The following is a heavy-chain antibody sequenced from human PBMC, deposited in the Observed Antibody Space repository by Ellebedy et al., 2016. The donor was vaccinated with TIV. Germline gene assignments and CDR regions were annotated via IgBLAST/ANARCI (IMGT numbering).Heavy chain of an antibody. V-gene: IGHV3-48*04. J-gene: IGHJ4*02. CDR3: ARSPGGGTDDY. Sequence: GESLKISXAGSGFTFSTYSMNWVRQPPGKGLEWVSSISSKSSTIYYADSVKGRFTISRDNAKNSLYLQMNSLRAEDTAVYYCARSPGGGTDDYWGQGTLVTVSS. CDR1: GFTFSTYS. D-gene: IGHD2-15*01. CDR2: ISSKSSTI.